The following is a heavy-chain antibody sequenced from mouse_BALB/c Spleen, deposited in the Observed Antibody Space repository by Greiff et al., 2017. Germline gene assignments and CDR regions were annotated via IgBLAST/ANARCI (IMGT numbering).Heavy chain of an antibody. CDR1: GFNIKDTY. CDR3: ARGVTTVVSAMDY. D-gene: IGHD1-1*01. J-gene: IGHJ4*01. Sequence: VQLQQSGAELVKPGASVKLSCTASGFNIKDTYMHWVKQRPEQGLEWIGRIDPANGNTKYDPKFQGKATITADTSSNTAYLQLSSLTSEDTAVYYCARGVTTVVSAMDYWGQGTSGTVSA. CDR2: IDPANGNT. V-gene: IGHV14-3*02.